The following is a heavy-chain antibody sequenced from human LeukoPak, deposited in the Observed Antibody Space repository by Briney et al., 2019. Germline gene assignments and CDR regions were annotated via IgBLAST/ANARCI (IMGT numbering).Heavy chain of an antibody. V-gene: IGHV4-39*07. CDR1: GGSISSSSYY. Sequence: SETLSLTCTVSGGSISSSSYYWGWIRQPPGKGLEWIGSIYYSGSTYYNPSLKSRVTISVDTSKNQFSLKLNSVTAADTAVYYCARGSSAARPNFDYWGQGTLVTVSS. D-gene: IGHD6-6*01. CDR3: ARGSSAARPNFDY. CDR2: IYYSGST. J-gene: IGHJ4*02.